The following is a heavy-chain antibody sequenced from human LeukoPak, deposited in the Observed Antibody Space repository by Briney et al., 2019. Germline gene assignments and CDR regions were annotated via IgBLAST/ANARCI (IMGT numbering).Heavy chain of an antibody. J-gene: IGHJ5*02. D-gene: IGHD2-2*01. CDR2: VYYSGNT. Sequence: SETLSLTCTVSGGSITSYYWTWIRQPPGKGPEWIGYVYYSGNTNYNPSLKSRVTISVDTSKSQFSLKLSSVTAADTAVYYCARHLGYCSSTSCYPLFDPWGQGTLVTVSS. V-gene: IGHV4-59*01. CDR1: GGSITSYY. CDR3: ARHLGYCSSTSCYPLFDP.